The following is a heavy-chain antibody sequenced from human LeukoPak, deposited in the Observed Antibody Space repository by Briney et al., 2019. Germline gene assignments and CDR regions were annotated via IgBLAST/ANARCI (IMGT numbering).Heavy chain of an antibody. D-gene: IGHD3-22*01. J-gene: IGHJ4*02. V-gene: IGHV1-69*05. CDR3: ARELADYYDSSDPPWGYFDY. CDR1: GGTFSSYA. Sequence: AASVKVSCKASGGTFSSYAISWVRQAPGQGLEWMGGIIPIFGTANYAQKFQGRVTITTDESTSTAYMELSSLRSEDTAVYYCARELADYYDSSDPPWGYFDYWGQGTLVTVSS. CDR2: IIPIFGTA.